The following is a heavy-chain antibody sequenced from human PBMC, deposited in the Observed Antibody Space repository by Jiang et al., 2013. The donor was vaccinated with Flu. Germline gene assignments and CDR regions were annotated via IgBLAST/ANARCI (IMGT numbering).Heavy chain of an antibody. J-gene: IGHJ4*02. Sequence: YWIGWVRQMPGKGLEWMGIIYPGDSDTRYSPSFQGRVTISADKSISTAYLQWSSLKASDTAMYYCAVGYSSGAFDYWGQGTLVTVSS. CDR3: AVGYSSGAFDY. V-gene: IGHV5-51*01. CDR1: YW. CDR2: IYPGDSDT. D-gene: IGHD6-19*01.